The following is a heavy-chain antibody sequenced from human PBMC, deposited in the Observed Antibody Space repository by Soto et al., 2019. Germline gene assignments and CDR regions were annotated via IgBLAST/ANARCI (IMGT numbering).Heavy chain of an antibody. CDR2: ISGYNGNT. CDR1: GYTFTIYG. CDR3: ARVDYYDSSGYYGY. D-gene: IGHD3-22*01. V-gene: IGHV1-18*04. Sequence: QVQLVQSGAEVKKPGASVKVSCKASGYTFTIYGISWVRQAPGQGLEWMGWISGYNGNTDYAQKLQDRVTLTTDASASAVQMELRSLRSDDTAVDYWARVDYYDSSGYYGYWCQGTLITVSS. J-gene: IGHJ4*02.